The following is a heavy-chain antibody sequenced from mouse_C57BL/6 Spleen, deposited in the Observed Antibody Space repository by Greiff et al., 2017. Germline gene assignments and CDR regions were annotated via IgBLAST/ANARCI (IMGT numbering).Heavy chain of an antibody. CDR2: IYPRSGNT. D-gene: IGHD1-1*01. J-gene: IGHJ4*01. V-gene: IGHV1-81*01. CDR3: ARTRITTDYYAMDY. CDR1: GYTFTSYG. Sequence: VQLQQSGAELARPGASVKLSCKASGYTFTSYGISWVKQRTGQGLEWIGEIYPRSGNTYYNEKFKGKATLTADKSSSTAYMERRSLTSEDSAVYFCARTRITTDYYAMDYWGQGTSVTVSS.